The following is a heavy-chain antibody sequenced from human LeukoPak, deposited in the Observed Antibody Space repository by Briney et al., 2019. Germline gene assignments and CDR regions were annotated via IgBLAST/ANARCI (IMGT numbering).Heavy chain of an antibody. Sequence: SETLSLTCTVSSGSIRTSYCSWIRQPPWKGLEWIGYIYYSGSANYNPSLKSRVTISVDTSRNQFSLKLSSVTAADTAVYYCARAPNPDFFDDWGQGTLVTVSS. J-gene: IGHJ4*02. CDR1: SGSIRTSY. CDR2: IYYSGSA. CDR3: ARAPNPDFFDD. D-gene: IGHD2-8*01. V-gene: IGHV4-59*01.